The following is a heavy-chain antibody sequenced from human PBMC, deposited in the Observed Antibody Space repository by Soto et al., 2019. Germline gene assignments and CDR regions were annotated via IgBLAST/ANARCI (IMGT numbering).Heavy chain of an antibody. V-gene: IGHV1-69*13. CDR1: GGTFSSYA. D-gene: IGHD3-3*01. CDR3: ARGLAYFDFWSGYRHDAFAF. Sequence: SVKVSCKASGGTFSSYAISWVRQAPGQGLEWMGGIIPIFGTANYAQKFQGRVTITADEATSTAHMELSSLRSEDTAVYYCARGLAYFDFWSGYRHDAFAFWGQGSLVPVSS. CDR2: IIPIFGTA. J-gene: IGHJ3*01.